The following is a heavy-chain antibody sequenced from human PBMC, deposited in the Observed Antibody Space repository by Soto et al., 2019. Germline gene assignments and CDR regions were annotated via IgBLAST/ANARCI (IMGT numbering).Heavy chain of an antibody. CDR1: GFTFSSYS. CDR2: ISSSSSTI. V-gene: IGHV3-48*02. CDR3: ARGDYDFWSGYYSGNYFDY. Sequence: GGSLRLSCAASGFTFSSYSMNWVRQAPGKGLEWVPYISSSSSTIYYADSVKGRFTISRDNAKNSLYLQMNSLRDEDTAVYYCARGDYDFWSGYYSGNYFDYWGQGTLVTVSS. D-gene: IGHD3-3*01. J-gene: IGHJ4*02.